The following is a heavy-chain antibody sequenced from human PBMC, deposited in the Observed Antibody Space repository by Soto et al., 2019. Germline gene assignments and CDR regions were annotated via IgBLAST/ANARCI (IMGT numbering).Heavy chain of an antibody. D-gene: IGHD3-22*01. V-gene: IGHV4-59*01. CDR2: IYYSGST. CDR1: GGSISSYY. J-gene: IGHJ3*02. Sequence: QVQLQESGPGLVKPSETLSLTCTVPGGSISSYYWSWIRQPPGKGLEWIGYIYYSGSTNYNPSLKSRVTISVDTSKNQFSLKLSSVTAADTAVYYCARDRLTYYYDSSGQTDAFDIWSQGTMVTVSS. CDR3: ARDRLTYYYDSSGQTDAFDI.